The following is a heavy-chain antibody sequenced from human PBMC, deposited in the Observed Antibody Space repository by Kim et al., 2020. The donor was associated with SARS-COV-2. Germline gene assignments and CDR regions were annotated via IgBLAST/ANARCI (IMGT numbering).Heavy chain of an antibody. D-gene: IGHD5-18*01. CDR3: ASLRGGGYSYGPIDY. CDR1: GFTFSSYA. J-gene: IGHJ4*01. V-gene: IGHV3-30*04. CDR2: ISYDGSNK. Sequence: GGSLRLSCAASGFTFSSYAMHWVRQAPGKGLEWVAVISYDGSNKYYADSVKGRFTISRDNSKNTLYLQMNSLRAEDTAVYYCASLRGGGYSYGPIDYWG.